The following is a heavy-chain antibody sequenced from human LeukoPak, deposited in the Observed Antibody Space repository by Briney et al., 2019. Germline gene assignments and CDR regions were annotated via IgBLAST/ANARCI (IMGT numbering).Heavy chain of an antibody. J-gene: IGHJ5*02. Sequence: ASVKVSCKASGYTFTSYYMHWVRQAPGQGLEWMGLINPTGGSTGYAQKFQGRVTMTRDMSTSTDYMELSSLRSEDTAIYYCARDNSVGDNAWWFDPWGQGTLVTVPS. D-gene: IGHD1-26*01. V-gene: IGHV1-46*01. CDR1: GYTFTSYY. CDR3: ARDNSVGDNAWWFDP. CDR2: INPTGGST.